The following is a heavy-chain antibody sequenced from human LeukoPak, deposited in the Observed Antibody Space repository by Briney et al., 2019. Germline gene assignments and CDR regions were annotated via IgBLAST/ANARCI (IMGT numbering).Heavy chain of an antibody. D-gene: IGHD1-26*01. Sequence: GGSLRLSCAPSGFTFSRHGMHWVRQALGKGLEWVAIISNDGSRKYYAHSVEGRFTISRDNSKNTLYLQMNSLRAEDTAVYYCAKELQSGSYCPAFDYWGQGTLVTVSS. CDR1: GFTFSRHG. CDR2: ISNDGSRK. V-gene: IGHV3-30*18. CDR3: AKELQSGSYCPAFDY. J-gene: IGHJ4*02.